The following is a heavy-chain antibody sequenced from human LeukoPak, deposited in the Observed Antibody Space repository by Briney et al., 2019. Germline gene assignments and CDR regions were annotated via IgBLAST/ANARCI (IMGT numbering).Heavy chain of an antibody. CDR3: ARRAPPNRFTWRVWFDP. D-gene: IGHD1-14*01. J-gene: IGHJ5*02. CDR2: MNPNSGNT. Sequence: AASVKVSCKASGYTFTSYDINWVRQATGQGLEWMGWMNPNSGNTGYAQKFQGRVTITRNTSISTAYMELSSLRSEDTAVYYCARRAPPNRFTWRVWFDPWGQGTLVTVSS. CDR1: GYTFTSYD. V-gene: IGHV1-8*03.